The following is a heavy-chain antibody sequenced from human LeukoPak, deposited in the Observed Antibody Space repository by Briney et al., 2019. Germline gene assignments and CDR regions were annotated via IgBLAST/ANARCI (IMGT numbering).Heavy chain of an antibody. CDR2: IKTDASEK. J-gene: IGHJ4*02. CDR1: GFIFSNCW. Sequence: GGSLRLSCETSGFIFSNCWMTWVRQAPGKGLGWVANIKTDASEKYYADSVKGRFTISRDNAKMSLYLQMNSLRAEDTAVYYCARVRGCSSTSCYGQADYWGQGTLVTVSS. V-gene: IGHV3-7*01. CDR3: ARVRGCSSTSCYGQADY. D-gene: IGHD2-2*01.